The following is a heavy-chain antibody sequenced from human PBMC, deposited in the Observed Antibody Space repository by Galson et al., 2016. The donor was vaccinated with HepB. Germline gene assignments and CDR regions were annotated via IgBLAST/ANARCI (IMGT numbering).Heavy chain of an antibody. CDR2: ISAHHGNT. Sequence: SVKVSCKASGYTFKSFGISWVRQAPGQGLEWLGWISAHHGNTNYAQTLQGRVTMTTDAFTTKAYMELRRLRSDDTAVYDCARAGWYIDHWGQGTLVTVSS. CDR1: GYTFKSFG. V-gene: IGHV1-18*01. CDR3: ARAGWYIDH. J-gene: IGHJ4*02. D-gene: IGHD2-15*01.